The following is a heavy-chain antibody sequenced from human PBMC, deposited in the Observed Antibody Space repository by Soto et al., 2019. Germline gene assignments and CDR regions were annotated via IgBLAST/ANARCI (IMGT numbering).Heavy chain of an antibody. CDR2: IYYSGST. CDR3: ARHSLRFGELFGAYNWFDP. CDR1: GGSISSSSYY. V-gene: IGHV4-39*01. D-gene: IGHD3-10*01. Sequence: QLQLQESGPGLVKPSETLSLTCTVSGGSISSSSYYWGWIRQPPGKGLEWIGSIYYSGSTYYNPSLKSRVTISVDTSKNQFSLKLSSVTAADTAVYYCARHSLRFGELFGAYNWFDPWGQGTLVTVSS. J-gene: IGHJ5*02.